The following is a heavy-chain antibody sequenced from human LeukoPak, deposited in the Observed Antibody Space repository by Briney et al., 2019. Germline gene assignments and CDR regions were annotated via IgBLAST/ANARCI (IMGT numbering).Heavy chain of an antibody. Sequence: PSETLSLTCTVSGGSISSYSWSWIRQPPGKGLEWIRSIYYSGSTNYNPSLKSRVTMSVDTSKNQFSLKLSSVTAADTAVYYCARHGGESIVAMILHAFDIWGQGTMVTVSS. CDR2: IYYSGST. CDR1: GGSISSYS. CDR3: ARHGGESIVAMILHAFDI. V-gene: IGHV4-59*08. J-gene: IGHJ3*02. D-gene: IGHD5-12*01.